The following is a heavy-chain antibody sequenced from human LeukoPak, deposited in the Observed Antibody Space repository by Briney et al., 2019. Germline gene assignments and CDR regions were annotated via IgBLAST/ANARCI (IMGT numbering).Heavy chain of an antibody. CDR3: ARVLWEPLYFDY. V-gene: IGHV4-39*07. CDR1: GGSISSSSYY. CDR2: IYYSGST. J-gene: IGHJ4*02. Sequence: SETLSLTCTVSGGSISSSSYYWGWIRQPPGRGLEWIGTIYYSGSTYYNPSLKSRVTISVDTSKNQFSLKLSSVTAADTAVYYCARVLWEPLYFDYWGQGTLVTVSS. D-gene: IGHD1-26*01.